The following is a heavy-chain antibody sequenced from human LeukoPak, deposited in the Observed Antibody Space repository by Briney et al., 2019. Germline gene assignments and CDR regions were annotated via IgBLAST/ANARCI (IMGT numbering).Heavy chain of an antibody. CDR1: GFTFSDYG. V-gene: IGHV3-21*01. J-gene: IGHJ4*02. Sequence: PGGSLRLSCAASGFTFSDYGMAWVRQAPGKGLDWVSSIGGSGATTYYADSVKGRFTISRDNAKNSLYLQMNSLRAEDTAVYYCARDHGGDYWGQGTLVTVSS. CDR3: ARDHGGDY. D-gene: IGHD3-3*01. CDR2: IGGSGATT.